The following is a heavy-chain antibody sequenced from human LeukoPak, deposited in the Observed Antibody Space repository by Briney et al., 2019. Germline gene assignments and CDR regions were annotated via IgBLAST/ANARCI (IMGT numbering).Heavy chain of an antibody. V-gene: IGHV3-23*01. J-gene: IGHJ1*01. CDR3: AKSSGWSGPSGYAEYFQH. CDR1: GFTFSLYA. D-gene: IGHD6-19*01. CDR2: ISGSGDKT. Sequence: GGSLRLSCAASGFTFSLYAVSWVRQAPGKGLGWVSVISGSGDKTYYADSVKGRFTISRDNSKNTLYLQMNSLRAEDTAVYYCAKSSGWSGPSGYAEYFQHWGQGSLVTVSS.